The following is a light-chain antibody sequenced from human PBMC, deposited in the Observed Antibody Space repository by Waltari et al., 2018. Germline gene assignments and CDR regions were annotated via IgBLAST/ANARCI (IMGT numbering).Light chain of an antibody. Sequence: ASVGDRVTITCRASQSISSYLNWYQQKPGKAPKLLIYAASSLESGVPSRFSGSGSGTDFTLTISSLQPEDFATYYCQQTYSTPFTFGPGTKVDIK. CDR3: QQTYSTPFT. CDR1: QSISSY. CDR2: AAS. J-gene: IGKJ3*01. V-gene: IGKV1-39*01.